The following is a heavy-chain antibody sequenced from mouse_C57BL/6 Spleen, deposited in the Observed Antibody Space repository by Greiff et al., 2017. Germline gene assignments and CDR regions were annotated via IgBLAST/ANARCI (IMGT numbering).Heavy chain of an antibody. CDR3: ASEYGAMDY. V-gene: IGHV1-19*01. Sequence: EVQLQQSGPVLVKPGASVKMSCKASGYTFTDYYMNWVKQSHGKSLEWIGVINPYNGGTSYNQKFKGKATLTVDKSSSTAYMELNSLTSEDSAVYCCASEYGAMDYWGQGTSVTVSS. CDR1: GYTFTDYY. D-gene: IGHD1-2*01. CDR2: INPYNGGT. J-gene: IGHJ4*01.